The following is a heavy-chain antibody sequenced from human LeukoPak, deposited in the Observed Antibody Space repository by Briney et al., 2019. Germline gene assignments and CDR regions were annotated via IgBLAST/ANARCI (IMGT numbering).Heavy chain of an antibody. CDR1: GFTFSIYA. CDR3: VRDRGGSGWYYFDY. CDR2: ISYNGSQI. J-gene: IGHJ4*02. Sequence: GGSLRLSCAASGFTFSIYAMHWVRQAPGKGLEHVSGISYNGSQIYYGNSVRDRFTISRDNAKNTVYLQMASLRVDDVAVYYCVRDRGGSGWYYFDYWGQGTLVTVSS. D-gene: IGHD6-19*01. V-gene: IGHV3-64*01.